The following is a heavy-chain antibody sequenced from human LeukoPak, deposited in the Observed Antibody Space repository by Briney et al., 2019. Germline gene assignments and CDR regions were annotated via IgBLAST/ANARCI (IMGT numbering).Heavy chain of an antibody. CDR2: ISGSGGST. V-gene: IGHV3-23*01. CDR3: AKDRHYSGYDWDYFDY. D-gene: IGHD5-12*01. Sequence: GGSLRLSCAASGFTFSSYAMSWVRQAPGKGLEWVSAISGSGGSTYYADSVKGRFTISRDNSKNTLYLQMNSLRAEDTAVYYCAKDRHYSGYDWDYFDYWGQGTLVTVSS. J-gene: IGHJ4*02. CDR1: GFTFSSYA.